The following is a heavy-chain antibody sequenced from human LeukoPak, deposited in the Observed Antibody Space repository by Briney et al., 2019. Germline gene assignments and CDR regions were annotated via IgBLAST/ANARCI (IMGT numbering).Heavy chain of an antibody. CDR1: GFTFSSYS. CDR3: ARDQKRSSPTGNYYYMDV. Sequence: GGSLILSCAASGFTFSSYSMNWVRQAPGKGLEWVSYISSSSSTIYYADSVKGRFTISRDNAKNSLYLQMNSLRAEDTAVYYCARDQKRSSPTGNYYYMDVWGKGTTVTVSS. V-gene: IGHV3-48*01. J-gene: IGHJ6*03. CDR2: ISSSSSTI. D-gene: IGHD1-14*01.